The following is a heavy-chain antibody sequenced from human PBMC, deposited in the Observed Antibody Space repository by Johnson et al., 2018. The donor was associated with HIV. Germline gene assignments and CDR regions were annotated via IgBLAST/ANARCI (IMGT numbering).Heavy chain of an antibody. V-gene: IGHV3-30*18. CDR3: AKVRGVGATAAFDI. CDR2: ISYDGSNK. CDR1: GFTFSSYD. J-gene: IGHJ3*02. D-gene: IGHD1-26*01. Sequence: QVKLVESGGGVVRPGGSLRLSCAASGFTFSSYDMHWVRQATGKGLEWVAVISYDGSNKYYADSVKGRVTISRDNSKNTLYLQMNSLRAEDTAVYYCAKVRGVGATAAFDIWGQGTMVTVSS.